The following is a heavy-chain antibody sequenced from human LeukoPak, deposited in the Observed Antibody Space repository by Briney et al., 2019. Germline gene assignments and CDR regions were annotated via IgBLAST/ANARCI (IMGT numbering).Heavy chain of an antibody. D-gene: IGHD3-22*01. CDR3: ARDKSPYDSSGYMGY. V-gene: IGHV3-33*01. J-gene: IGHJ4*02. Sequence: GGSLRLSCAASGFTFSSYGIHWVRQAPGKGLEWVAVIWNDGSNKYYADSVKGRFTISRDNSKNTLYLQMNSLRAEDTAVYYCARDKSPYDSSGYMGYWGQGTLVTVSS. CDR1: GFTFSSYG. CDR2: IWNDGSNK.